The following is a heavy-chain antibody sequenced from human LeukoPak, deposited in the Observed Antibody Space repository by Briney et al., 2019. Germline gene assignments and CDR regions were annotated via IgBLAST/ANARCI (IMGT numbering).Heavy chain of an antibody. CDR1: GFTFSSYE. CDR2: ISSSGSTI. Sequence: HPGGSLRLSCAASGFTFSSYEMNWVRQAPGKGLAWVSYISSSGSTIYYADSVKGRFTISRDNAKNSLYLQMNSLRAEDTAVYYCAELGITMIGGVWGKGTTVTISS. J-gene: IGHJ6*04. D-gene: IGHD3-10*02. CDR3: AELGITMIGGV. V-gene: IGHV3-48*03.